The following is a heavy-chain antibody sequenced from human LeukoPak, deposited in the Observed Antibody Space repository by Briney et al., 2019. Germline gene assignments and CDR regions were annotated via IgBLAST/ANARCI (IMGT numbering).Heavy chain of an antibody. CDR1: GFTFSSYG. Sequence: GGSLRLSCAASGFTFSSYGMSWVRQAPGKGLEWVSAISGSGGSTYYADSVKGRFTISRDNSKNTLYLQMNSLRAEDTAVYYCAKSSLSYYYYMDVWGKGTTVTVSS. CDR3: AKSSLSYYYYMDV. V-gene: IGHV3-23*01. CDR2: ISGSGGST. J-gene: IGHJ6*03.